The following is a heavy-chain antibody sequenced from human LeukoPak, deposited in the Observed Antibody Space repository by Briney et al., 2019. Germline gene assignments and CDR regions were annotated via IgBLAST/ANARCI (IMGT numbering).Heavy chain of an antibody. CDR3: ASFGGSYPFDY. CDR2: INHSGRT. CDR1: GGSFSGYY. J-gene: IGHJ4*02. V-gene: IGHV4-34*01. Sequence: PSETLSLTCAVYGGSFSGYYWSWIRQPPGKGLERIGEINHSGRTNYNPSLKSRVTISVDTSKNQFSLKLSSVTAADTAVYYCASFGGSYPFDYWGQGTLVTVSS. D-gene: IGHD1-26*01.